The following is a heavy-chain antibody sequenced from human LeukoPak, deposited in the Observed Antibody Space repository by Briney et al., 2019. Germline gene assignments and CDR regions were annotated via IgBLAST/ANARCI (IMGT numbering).Heavy chain of an antibody. J-gene: IGHJ4*02. CDR2: ISSSGSTI. CDR1: GFTFSSYE. D-gene: IGHD1-1*01. V-gene: IGHV3-48*03. Sequence: GGSLRLSCAASGFTFSSYEMNWVRQAPGKGLEWVSYISSSGSTIYYADSVKARFTISRDNAKNSLYLQMNSLRAEDTAVYYCARDRYPPNFDYWGQGTLVTVSS. CDR3: ARDRYPPNFDY.